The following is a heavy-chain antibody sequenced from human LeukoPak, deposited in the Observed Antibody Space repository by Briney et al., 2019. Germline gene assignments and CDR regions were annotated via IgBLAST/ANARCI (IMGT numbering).Heavy chain of an antibody. V-gene: IGHV3-11*03. Sequence: PGGSLRLSCTVSAFTFSVHYMSWMRQAPGKGLEWVSYISGSSTYSAYADSVKGRFTISRDNAKNSLYLQMNSLRAEDTAVYYCARKKDDYFDYWGQGTLVTVSS. CDR1: AFTFSVHY. CDR3: ARKKDDYFDY. J-gene: IGHJ4*02. CDR2: ISGSSTYS.